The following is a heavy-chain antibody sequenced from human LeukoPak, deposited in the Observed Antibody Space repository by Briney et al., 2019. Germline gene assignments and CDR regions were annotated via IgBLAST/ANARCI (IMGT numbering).Heavy chain of an antibody. CDR1: GFTFSSYA. CDR2: ISGSGGST. Sequence: GGSLRLSCAASGFTFSSYAMSWVRQAPGKGLEWVSAISGSGGSTYYADSVKGRFTISRDNSKNTLYLQMNSLRAEDTAVYYCAKDTRHYYDSSEDGYFDYGGQGPLVTVSS. J-gene: IGHJ4*02. CDR3: AKDTRHYYDSSEDGYFDY. D-gene: IGHD3-22*01. V-gene: IGHV3-23*01.